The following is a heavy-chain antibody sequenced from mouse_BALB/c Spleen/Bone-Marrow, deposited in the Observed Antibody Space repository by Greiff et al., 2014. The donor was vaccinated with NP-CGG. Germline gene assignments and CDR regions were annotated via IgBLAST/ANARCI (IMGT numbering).Heavy chain of an antibody. D-gene: IGHD3-3*01. CDR3: QKKNGPSSSLAS. CDR2: IYPSDSYT. CDR1: GYTFTSYW. J-gene: IGHJ3*01. Sequence: VQLQQSGAELVRPGASVKLSCKASGYTFTSYWINWVKQRPGQGLEWIGNIYPSDSYTNYNQKFKDKATLTVDKSSSTAYMQPSSPQPEAPAFNSGQKKNGPSSSLASGGQ. V-gene: IGHV1-69*02.